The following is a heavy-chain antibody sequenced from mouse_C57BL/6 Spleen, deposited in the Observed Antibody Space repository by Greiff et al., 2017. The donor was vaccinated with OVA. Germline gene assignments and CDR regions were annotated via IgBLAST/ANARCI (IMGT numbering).Heavy chain of an antibody. CDR2: IYPGSGNT. CDR1: GYTFTDYY. V-gene: IGHV1-76*01. Sequence: QVQLQQSGAELVRPGASVKLSCKASGYTFTDYYINWVKQRPGQGLEWIARIYPGSGNTYYNEKFKGKATLTAEKSSSTAYMQLSSLTSEDSAVYFCARCGDRYYFDYWGQGTTLTVSS. J-gene: IGHJ2*01. CDR3: ARCGDRYYFDY.